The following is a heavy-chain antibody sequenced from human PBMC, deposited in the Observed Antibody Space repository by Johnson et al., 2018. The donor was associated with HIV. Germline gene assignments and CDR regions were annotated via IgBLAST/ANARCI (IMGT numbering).Heavy chain of an antibody. J-gene: IGHJ3*02. CDR3: AKDFVAFWGRPADAVDI. CDR1: GFTFSSYA. Sequence: QVQLVESGGGLVQPGGSLRLSCAASGFTFSSYAMSWVRQAPGKGLEWVAFRRYDGSNKYYADSVKGRFTISRDNSKNTLYLQMNSLRVEDTAVYYCAKDFVAFWGRPADAVDIWGQGTMVTVAS. D-gene: IGHD3-16*01. CDR2: RRYDGSNK. V-gene: IGHV3-30*02.